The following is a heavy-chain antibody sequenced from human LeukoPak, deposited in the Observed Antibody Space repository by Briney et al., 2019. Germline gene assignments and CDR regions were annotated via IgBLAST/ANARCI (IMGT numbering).Heavy chain of an antibody. V-gene: IGHV1-18*01. J-gene: IGHJ2*01. CDR1: GYTFTRWN. CDR2: ISTYNGDT. D-gene: IGHD3-9*01. Sequence: ASVKVSCKASGYTFTRWNFSWVRQAPGQALEWMGWISTYNGDTKYAQKFQGRVTMTTDTSTSTTYMELRSLTSDDTAVYYCARDSDWVFDLWGRGTLVTVSS. CDR3: ARDSDWVFDL.